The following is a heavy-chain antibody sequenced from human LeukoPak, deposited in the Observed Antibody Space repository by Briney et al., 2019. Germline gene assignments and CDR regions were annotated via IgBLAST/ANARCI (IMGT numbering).Heavy chain of an antibody. V-gene: IGHV3-48*03. J-gene: IGHJ5*02. CDR1: GFTFSSYE. CDR3: ATKQWLAPNWFDP. Sequence: GGSLRLSCAASGFTFSSYEMNWDRQAPGKGLEWISYISSSGSTMYYADSVKGRFTISRDNAKNSLYLQLNSLRAEDTGVYYCATKQWLAPNWFDPWGQGTLVTVSS. D-gene: IGHD6-19*01. CDR2: ISSSGSTM.